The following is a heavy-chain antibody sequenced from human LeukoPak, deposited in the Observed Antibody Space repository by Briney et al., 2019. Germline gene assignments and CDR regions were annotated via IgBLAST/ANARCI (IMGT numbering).Heavy chain of an antibody. Sequence: SVKVSCKASGGTFSSYAISWVRQAPGQGLEWMGRIIPIFGTANYAQKLQGRVTITTDESTSTAYMELSSLRSEDTAVYYCARGGYSSPMEAFDIWGQGTMVTVSS. CDR1: GGTFSSYA. J-gene: IGHJ3*02. CDR2: IIPIFGTA. D-gene: IGHD6-13*01. V-gene: IGHV1-69*05. CDR3: ARGGYSSPMEAFDI.